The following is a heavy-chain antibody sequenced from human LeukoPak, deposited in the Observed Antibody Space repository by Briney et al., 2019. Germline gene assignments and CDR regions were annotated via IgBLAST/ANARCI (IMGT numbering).Heavy chain of an antibody. J-gene: IGHJ4*02. CDR2: IKQERSEK. V-gene: IGHV3-7*01. Sequence: PGGSLSLSCAASRFTFSSYWMGWVRQAPGEGLELVANIKQERSEKYYVESVKGRLTISRDNAKNSLSLQMNSLRAEDTAVYYCAREGSGWTIGYWGQGTLVTVSS. CDR1: RFTFSSYW. D-gene: IGHD6-19*01. CDR3: AREGSGWTIGY.